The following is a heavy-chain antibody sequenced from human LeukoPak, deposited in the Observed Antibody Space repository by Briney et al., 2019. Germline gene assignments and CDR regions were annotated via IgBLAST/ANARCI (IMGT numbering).Heavy chain of an antibody. CDR2: INPNSGDT. D-gene: IGHD3-16*01. V-gene: IGHV1-2*02. CDR3: ARASGGGQTSFDI. CDR1: VYRFTAYS. Sequence: ASVKVSCYASVYRFTAYSMHWVRQDPGLGLEWMGWINPNSGDTKNAQNFQGRVTMTRDTSISTVYMELSSLRSDDTAVFYCARASGGGQTSFDIWGQGTVVTVSS. J-gene: IGHJ3*02.